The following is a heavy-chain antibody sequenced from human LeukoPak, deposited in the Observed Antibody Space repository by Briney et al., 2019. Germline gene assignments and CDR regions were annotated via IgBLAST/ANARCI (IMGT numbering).Heavy chain of an antibody. J-gene: IGHJ4*02. V-gene: IGHV1-2*02. D-gene: IGHD3-16*01. CDR2: INPNSGGT. Sequence: ASVKVSCKASGYTFTGYYMHWVRQAPGQGLEWMGWINPNSGGTNYAQKFQGRVTMTRDTSISTAYMELSRLRSDDTAVYYCARVMGPYGYVWGSLDYWGQGTLVTVSS. CDR1: GYTFTGYY. CDR3: ARVMGPYGYVWGSLDY.